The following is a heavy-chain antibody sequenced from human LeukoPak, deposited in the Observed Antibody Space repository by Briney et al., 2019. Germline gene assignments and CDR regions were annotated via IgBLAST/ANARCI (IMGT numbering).Heavy chain of an antibody. CDR2: FDPEDGET. CDR1: GYTLTELS. Sequence: ASVKVSCKVSGYTLTELSMHWVRQAPGKGLEWMGGFDPEDGETIYAQKFQGRVTMTEDTSTDTAYMELSSLRSEDTAVYYCATGYDSNGYLPLGYWGQGTLVTVSS. J-gene: IGHJ4*02. V-gene: IGHV1-24*01. D-gene: IGHD3-22*01. CDR3: ATGYDSNGYLPLGY.